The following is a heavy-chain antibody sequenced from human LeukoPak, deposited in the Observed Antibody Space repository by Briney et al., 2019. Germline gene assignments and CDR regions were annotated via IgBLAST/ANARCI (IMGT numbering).Heavy chain of an antibody. CDR3: ARAESHCSSTSCPNY. D-gene: IGHD2-2*01. V-gene: IGHV1-2*02. CDR2: INPNSGGT. J-gene: IGHJ4*02. Sequence: ASVKVSCKASGYTFTGYYMHWVRQAPGQGLEWMGWINPNSGGTNYAQKFQGRVTMTRDTSISTAYMELSRLRSDDTAVYYCARAESHCSSTSCPNYWGPGTLVTVSS. CDR1: GYTFTGYY.